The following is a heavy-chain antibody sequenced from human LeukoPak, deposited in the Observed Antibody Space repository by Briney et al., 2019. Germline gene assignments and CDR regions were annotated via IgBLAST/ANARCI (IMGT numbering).Heavy chain of an antibody. CDR3: ARAPNGMVRAHFDY. J-gene: IGHJ4*02. Sequence: AGGSLRLSCAASGFTVSSNYMSWVRQAPGKGLEWVSVIYSGGSTYYADSVKGRFTISRDNSKNTLYLQMNSLRAEDTAVYYCARAPNGMVRAHFDYWGQGTLVTVSS. D-gene: IGHD3-10*01. CDR1: GFTVSSNY. CDR2: IYSGGST. V-gene: IGHV3-66*01.